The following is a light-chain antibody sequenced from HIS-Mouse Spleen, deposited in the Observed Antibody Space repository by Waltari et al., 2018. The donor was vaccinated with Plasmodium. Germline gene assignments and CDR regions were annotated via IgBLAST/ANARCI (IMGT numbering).Light chain of an antibody. Sequence: QSVLTQPPSESGTPGQRVTLSCSGSSSNIGRNYVYWYPQLPGPAPKLLIYRNHQRPSGVHDRFSGSKSGTSASLAIIGLRSEDEADYYCAAWDDSLSGVVFGGGTKLTVL. V-gene: IGLV1-47*01. CDR3: AAWDDSLSGVV. CDR2: RNH. J-gene: IGLJ2*01. CDR1: SSNIGRNY.